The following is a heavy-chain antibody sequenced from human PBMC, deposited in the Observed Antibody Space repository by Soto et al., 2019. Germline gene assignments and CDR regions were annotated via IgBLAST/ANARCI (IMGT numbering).Heavy chain of an antibody. CDR2: INHSGST. Sequence: SETLSLTCAVYGGSFSGYYWSWIRQPPGKGLEWIGEINHSGSTNYNPSLKSRVTISVDTSKNQFSLKLSSVTAADTAVYYCARERRHYYYYYGMDVWGQGTTVTVSS. J-gene: IGHJ6*02. CDR3: ARERRHYYYYYGMDV. CDR1: GGSFSGYY. V-gene: IGHV4-34*01.